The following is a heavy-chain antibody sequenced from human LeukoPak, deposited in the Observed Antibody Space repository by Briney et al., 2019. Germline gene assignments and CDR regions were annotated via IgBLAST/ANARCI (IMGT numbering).Heavy chain of an antibody. Sequence: SETLSLTCTVSGGSISSYYWTWIRQPARRGLEWIGRIASSGSTNYNPSLKTRVTMSVDTSKNQFSLKLSSVTAADTAIYYCTRDRRYSSSSGTTYYHMDVWGKGTTVTVSS. CDR3: TRDRRYSSSSGTTYYHMDV. CDR1: GGSISSYY. D-gene: IGHD6-6*01. V-gene: IGHV4-4*07. J-gene: IGHJ6*03. CDR2: IASSGST.